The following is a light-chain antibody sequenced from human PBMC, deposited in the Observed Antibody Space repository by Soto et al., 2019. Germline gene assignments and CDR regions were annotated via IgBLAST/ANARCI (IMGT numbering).Light chain of an antibody. V-gene: IGKV1-39*01. J-gene: IGKJ5*01. CDR1: ENIARH. CDR3: HQSYSTRSFS. CDR2: AAS. Sequence: DIQMTQSPSSLSASVGDRVTITCRASENIARHLNWYQQKPGKAPKLLIYAASSLENGVPTRFRGGGSGTDFTLTISNLQPEDFATYYCHQSYSTRSFSFGQGTRLAIK.